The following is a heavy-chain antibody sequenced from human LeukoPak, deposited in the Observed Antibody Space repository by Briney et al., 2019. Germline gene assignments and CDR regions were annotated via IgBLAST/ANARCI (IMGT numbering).Heavy chain of an antibody. V-gene: IGHV3-11*06. CDR2: ISSSSYT. D-gene: IGHD3-22*01. Sequence: SGGSLRLSCAASGFIFSDYYMTWIRQAPGKGLEWISYISSSSYTDYADSVKGRFTISRDNAKNSLYLQMDSLRAEDTAVYYCARDGRGYYDSSGYPDYRGQGTLVTVSS. CDR3: ARDGRGYYDSSGYPDY. J-gene: IGHJ4*02. CDR1: GFIFSDYY.